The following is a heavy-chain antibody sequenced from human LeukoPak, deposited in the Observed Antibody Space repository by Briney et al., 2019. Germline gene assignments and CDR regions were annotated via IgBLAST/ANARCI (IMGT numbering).Heavy chain of an antibody. D-gene: IGHD2-15*01. V-gene: IGHV4-39*07. CDR3: ARVFAAGYCSGGSCLNWFDP. Sequence: SETLSLTCTVSSGSIGSTNYYWARIRQPPGKGLEWIGSIYYSGSTYYNPSLKSRVTISVDTSKNQFSLKLSSVTAADTAVYYCARVFAAGYCSGGSCLNWFDPWGQGTLVTVSS. CDR1: SGSIGSTNYY. CDR2: IYYSGST. J-gene: IGHJ5*02.